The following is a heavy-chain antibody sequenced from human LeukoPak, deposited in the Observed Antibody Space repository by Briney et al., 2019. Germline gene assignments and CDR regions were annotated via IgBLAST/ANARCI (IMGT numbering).Heavy chain of an antibody. CDR2: IKSKTDGGTT. CDR1: GFTFGNAW. V-gene: IGHV3-15*01. Sequence: GGSLRLSCAASGFTFGNAWMSWVRQAPGKGLEWVGRIKSKTDGGTTDYAAPVKGRFTISRDDSKNTLYLQMNSLKTEDTAVYYCTTSLSLGYYYYYYGMDVWGQGTTVTVSS. J-gene: IGHJ6*02. CDR3: TTSLSLGYYYYYYGMDV. D-gene: IGHD2/OR15-2a*01.